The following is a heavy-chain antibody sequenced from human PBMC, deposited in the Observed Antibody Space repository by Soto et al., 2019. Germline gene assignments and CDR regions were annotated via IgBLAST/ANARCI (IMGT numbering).Heavy chain of an antibody. CDR1: GFTGSGDY. CDR3: ARAVTHERYGDY. Sequence: EVQLVESAGGLVQPGGSLRLSCAASGFTGSGDYMNWVRQAPGRGLEWVSAIYSVGTTYYADSVKGRFTISRDNSKNTQYLHMNSPRAEDTAVYYCARAVTHERYGDYGGQGTLVAVSS. J-gene: IGHJ4*02. V-gene: IGHV3-66*01. D-gene: IGHD4-17*01. CDR2: IYSVGTT.